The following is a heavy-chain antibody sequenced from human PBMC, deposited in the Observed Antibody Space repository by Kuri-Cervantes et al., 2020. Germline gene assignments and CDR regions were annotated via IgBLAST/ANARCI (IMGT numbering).Heavy chain of an antibody. CDR3: ARHSSAAMVNG. CDR2: IYHSGST. D-gene: IGHD5-18*01. CDR1: GFTFSSYA. J-gene: IGHJ4*02. Sequence: GSLRLSCAASGFTFSSYAMSWVRQAPGKGLEWIEYIYHSGSTNYNPPLKSRVTISVDTSKNQFSLKLSSVTAADTAVYYCARHSSAAMVNGWGQGTLVTVSS. V-gene: IGHV4-59*01.